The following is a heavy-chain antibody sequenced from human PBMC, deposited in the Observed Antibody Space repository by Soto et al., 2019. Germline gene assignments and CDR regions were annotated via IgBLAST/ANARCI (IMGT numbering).Heavy chain of an antibody. J-gene: IGHJ5*02. CDR2: IYPDDSDT. Sequence: GESLKISCNGAGYSFTSYWIVWVRQMPGKGLEWMGIIYPDDSDTRYNPSFQGHVTISADKSISTAYLQWGSLKASDTAMYYCARHWPQQPLDPWGQGTLVTVSS. CDR3: ARHWPQQPLDP. D-gene: IGHD6-13*01. V-gene: IGHV5-51*01. CDR1: GYSFTSYW.